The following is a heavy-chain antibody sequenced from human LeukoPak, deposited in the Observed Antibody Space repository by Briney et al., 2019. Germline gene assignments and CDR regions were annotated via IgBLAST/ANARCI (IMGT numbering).Heavy chain of an antibody. Sequence: ASVKVSCKASGYTFTSYDINWVRQATGQGLEGMGWMNPKSGNTGYAQKFQGRVTMTMHTSISTAYMELSSLRSEDTAVYYCARGRRRITMVRGVKGYWFDPWGQGTLVTVSS. CDR1: GYTFTSYD. CDR2: MNPKSGNT. V-gene: IGHV1-8*01. J-gene: IGHJ5*02. D-gene: IGHD3-10*01. CDR3: ARGRRRITMVRGVKGYWFDP.